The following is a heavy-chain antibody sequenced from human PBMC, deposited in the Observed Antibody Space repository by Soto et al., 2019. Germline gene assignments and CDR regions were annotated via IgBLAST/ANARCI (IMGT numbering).Heavy chain of an antibody. Sequence: SETLSLTCTASGGSISSSNWWSWVRQPPGKGLEWIGEIYHSGSTNYNPSLKSRVTISVDKSKNQFSLKLSSVTAADTAVYYCARVGITMVRGVINWFDPWGQGTLVTVS. J-gene: IGHJ5*02. CDR1: GGSISSSNW. CDR2: IYHSGST. CDR3: ARVGITMVRGVINWFDP. D-gene: IGHD3-10*01. V-gene: IGHV4-4*02.